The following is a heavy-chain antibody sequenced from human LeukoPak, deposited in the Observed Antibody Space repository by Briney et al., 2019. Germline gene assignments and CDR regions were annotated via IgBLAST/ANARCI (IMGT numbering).Heavy chain of an antibody. J-gene: IGHJ4*02. V-gene: IGHV1-8*01. CDR2: MNPNSGNT. CDR3: ARRNTAMVAGLGY. D-gene: IGHD5-18*01. Sequence: GASVKVSCKASGYTFTTYDINWVRQATGQGLEWMGWMNPNSGNTAYAQKFQGRVTMTRNTSISTAFMELSGLRSEDTAVYFCARRNTAMVAGLGYWGQGSLVTVSS. CDR1: GYTFTTYD.